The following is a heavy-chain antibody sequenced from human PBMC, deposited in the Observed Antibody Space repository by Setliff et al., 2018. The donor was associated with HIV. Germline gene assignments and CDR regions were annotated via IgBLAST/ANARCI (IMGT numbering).Heavy chain of an antibody. Sequence: LTCSVSGGSMSNYYWSWVRQPPGKGLEWMGDIFHTGSSTYNPSLKSRVSLSVDTSKNQFSLRLSAVTAADTAVYYCASLTDYGGDSGRHWGQGTLVTVSS. V-gene: IGHV4-59*01. J-gene: IGHJ4*02. CDR3: ASLTDYGGDSGRH. CDR1: GGSMSNYY. CDR2: IFHTGSS. D-gene: IGHD2-21*02.